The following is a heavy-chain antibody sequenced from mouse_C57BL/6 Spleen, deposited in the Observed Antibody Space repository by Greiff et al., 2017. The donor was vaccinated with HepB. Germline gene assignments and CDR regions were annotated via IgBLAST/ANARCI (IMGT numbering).Heavy chain of an antibody. V-gene: IGHV5-17*01. D-gene: IGHD2-13*01. CDR2: ISSGSSTI. J-gene: IGHJ2*01. Sequence: EVQLVESGGGLVKPGGSLKLSCAASGFTFSDYGMHWVRQAPEKGLEWVAYISSGSSTIYYADTVKGRFTISRDNAKNTLFLQMTSLRSEDTAMYYCARDCDEGFDYWGQGTPLTVSS. CDR3: ARDCDEGFDY. CDR1: GFTFSDYG.